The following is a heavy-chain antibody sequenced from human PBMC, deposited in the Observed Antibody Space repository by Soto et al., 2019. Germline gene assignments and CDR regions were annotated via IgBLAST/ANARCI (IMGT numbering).Heavy chain of an antibody. CDR2: IYYSGST. J-gene: IGHJ4*02. CDR3: ARRAEGNLDY. V-gene: IGHV4-39*01. CDR1: GGSISSSSYY. Sequence: QLQLQESGPGLVKPSETLSLTCTVSGGSISSSSYYWGWIRQPPGKRLEWIGGIYYSGSTYYNPSLRSRVTISVDTSKNQFSLKLSSVTAADTAVYYCARRAEGNLDYWGQGTLVTVSS.